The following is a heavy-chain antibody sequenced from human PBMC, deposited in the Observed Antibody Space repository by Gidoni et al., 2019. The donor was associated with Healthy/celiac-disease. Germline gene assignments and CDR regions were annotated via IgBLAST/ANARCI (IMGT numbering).Heavy chain of an antibody. J-gene: IGHJ3*02. CDR1: GGTFSSDA. CDR3: ARSTPGTQDAFDI. CDR2: IIPIIGTA. V-gene: IGHV1-69*01. Sequence: QVQLEQSAAEVKKPGSSVQVSCKASGGTFSSDAISWVRQAPGQGLEWMGGIIPIIGTANYAQKFQCRVTMTADESASTAYMELSSLRSEDTAVYYCARSTPGTQDAFDIWGQGTMVTVSS.